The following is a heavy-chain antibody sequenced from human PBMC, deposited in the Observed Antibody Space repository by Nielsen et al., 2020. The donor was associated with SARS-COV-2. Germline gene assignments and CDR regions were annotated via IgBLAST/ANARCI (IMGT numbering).Heavy chain of an antibody. CDR2: ISGYNGNT. J-gene: IGHJ6*03. CDR3: ARTPMTTVSQSYYYYYMDV. D-gene: IGHD4-11*01. V-gene: IGHV1-18*01. CDR1: GGTFSSYP. Sequence: ASVKVSCKASGGTFSSYPISWVRQAPGQGLEWMGWISGYNGNTNYAQKFQGRVTMTTDTFMTTDTFTSTAHMELRSLRSDDTAVYYCARTPMTTVSQSYYYYYMDVWGKGTTVTVSS.